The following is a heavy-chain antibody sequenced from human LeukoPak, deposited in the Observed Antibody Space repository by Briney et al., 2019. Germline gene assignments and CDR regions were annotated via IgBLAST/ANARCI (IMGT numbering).Heavy chain of an antibody. CDR3: ARQISSNTWALEGC. Sequence: PSETLSLTCTVSGGSISSNSYYWGWIRQPPGKGLEWIGSIYYSGSTYYNPSLKSRVTVSVDTSKNQFSLNLSSVTAADTAVYYCARQISSNTWALEGCWGQGTLVTVSS. V-gene: IGHV4-39*01. J-gene: IGHJ4*02. D-gene: IGHD2-2*01. CDR1: GGSISSNSYY. CDR2: IYYSGST.